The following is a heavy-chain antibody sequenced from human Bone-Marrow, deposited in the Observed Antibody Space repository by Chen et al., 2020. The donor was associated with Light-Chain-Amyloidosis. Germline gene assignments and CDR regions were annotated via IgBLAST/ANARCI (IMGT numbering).Heavy chain of an antibody. CDR3: TRVRVSYDFWKGSLDF. V-gene: IGHV3-53*02. Sequence: EVQLVETGGGLIQPGGSLRLPCAASGLTVTTSYMTWVRQAPGKGLEWVSTIYTTGKTYYADSVKGRFTISTDNSQNTLYLQMSSLRTDDTAVYFCTRVRVSYDFWKGSLDFWGQGTTVTVSS. CDR2: IYTTGKT. D-gene: IGHD3-3*01. CDR1: GLTVTTSY. J-gene: IGHJ6*02.